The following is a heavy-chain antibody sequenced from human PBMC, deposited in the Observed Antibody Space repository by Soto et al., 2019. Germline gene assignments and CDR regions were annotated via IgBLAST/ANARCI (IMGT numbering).Heavy chain of an antibody. Sequence: VRQAPGKGLEWVAVISYDGSNKYYADSVKGRFTISRDNSKNTLYLQMNSLRAEDTAVYYCARPSYASALGYCSSTSCPLDYWGQGTLVTVSS. V-gene: IGHV3-30-3*01. CDR3: ARPSYASALGYCSSTSCPLDY. D-gene: IGHD2-2*01. J-gene: IGHJ4*02. CDR2: ISYDGSNK.